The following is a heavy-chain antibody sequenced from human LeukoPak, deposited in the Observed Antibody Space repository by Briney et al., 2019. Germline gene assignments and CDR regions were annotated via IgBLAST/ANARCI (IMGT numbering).Heavy chain of an antibody. J-gene: IGHJ6*04. CDR2: INHSGST. D-gene: IGHD5-18*01. CDR3: ARGGYSYGSPYYYGMDV. CDR1: GGSFSGYY. Sequence: KSSETLSLTCAVYGGSFSGYYWSWVRQPPGKGLEWVGEINHSGSTNYNPSLKSRVTISVDTSKNQFSLKLSSVTAADTAVYYCARGGYSYGSPYYYGMDVWGKGTTVTVSS. V-gene: IGHV4-34*01.